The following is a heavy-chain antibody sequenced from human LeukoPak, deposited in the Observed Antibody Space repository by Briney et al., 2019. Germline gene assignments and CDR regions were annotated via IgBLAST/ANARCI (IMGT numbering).Heavy chain of an antibody. D-gene: IGHD3-10*01. CDR3: ARAKYGSGSYSHFDY. V-gene: IGHV1-8*03. CDR1: GYTSTIYD. J-gene: IGHJ4*02. Sequence: ASVKVSCKASGYTSTIYDINWVRQATGQGLEWMGWMNPNSGDTGYAQKFQGRVTITWNTSISTAYMELSSLRSEDTAVYYCARAKYGSGSYSHFDYWGQGTLVIVSS. CDR2: MNPNSGDT.